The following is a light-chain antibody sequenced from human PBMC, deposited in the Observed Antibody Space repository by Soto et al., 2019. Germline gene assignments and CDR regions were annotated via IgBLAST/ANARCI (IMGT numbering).Light chain of an antibody. V-gene: IGKV1-39*01. CDR3: QQSYSTPPT. CDR1: QSISSY. J-gene: IGKJ2*01. Sequence: DIQMTQSPSSLSASVGDRVTITCRASQSISSYLNWYQQKAWKAPKLLIYAASTLPTGVPFRFSGSGSETDFTLTISSLQPEDFATYFCQQSYSTPPTFGQGTKLETK. CDR2: AAS.